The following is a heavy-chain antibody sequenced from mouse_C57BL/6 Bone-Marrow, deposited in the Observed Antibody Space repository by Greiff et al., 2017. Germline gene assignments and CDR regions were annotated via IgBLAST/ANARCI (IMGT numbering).Heavy chain of an antibody. CDR1: GYTFTDYN. CDR2: INPNNGGT. J-gene: IGHJ3*01. CDR3: AWVGGFYYYGRIAY. V-gene: IGHV1-22*01. D-gene: IGHD1-1*01. Sequence: VQLKQSGPELVKPGASVKMSCKASGYTFTDYNMHWVKQSHGKSLEWIGYINPNNGGTSYNQKFKGKDTLTVNKSSSTAYMELRSLTSEESAVDYCAWVGGFYYYGRIAYWGQGTLVTVSA.